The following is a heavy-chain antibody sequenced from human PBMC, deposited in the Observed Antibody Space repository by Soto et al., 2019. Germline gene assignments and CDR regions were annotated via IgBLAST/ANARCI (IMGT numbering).Heavy chain of an antibody. CDR3: SREGAHYAPFDL. J-gene: IGHJ4*02. V-gene: IGHV1-18*01. CDR2: ISGYNGNT. CDR1: GYIFSRYG. D-gene: IGHD3-16*01. Sequence: QVQLVQSGPEVRKPGASVKVSCKASGYIFSRYGISWVRQAPGQGLEWMGWISGYNGNTGYSRKFQGRVTNDRDMSATTAYIEVTSLTSEDTAIYYCSREGAHYAPFDLWGQGALVTVSS.